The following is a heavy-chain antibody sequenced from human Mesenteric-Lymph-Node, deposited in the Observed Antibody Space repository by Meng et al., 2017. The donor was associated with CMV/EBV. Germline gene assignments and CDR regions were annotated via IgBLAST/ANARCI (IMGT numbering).Heavy chain of an antibody. CDR3: ARGDTAMDYCFDY. CDR1: GFTFRSYG. D-gene: IGHD5-18*01. V-gene: IGHV3-21*01. Sequence: GGSLRLSCAASGFTFRSYGMNWVRQAPGKGLEWVSSISSSSSYIYYADSVKGRFTISRDNAKNSLYLQMNSLRAEDTAVYYCARGDTAMDYCFDYWGQGTLVTVSS. CDR2: ISSSSSYI. J-gene: IGHJ4*02.